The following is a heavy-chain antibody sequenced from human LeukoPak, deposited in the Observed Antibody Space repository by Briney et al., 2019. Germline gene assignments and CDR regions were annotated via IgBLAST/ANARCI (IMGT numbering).Heavy chain of an antibody. J-gene: IGHJ4*02. CDR1: GFNLRNYG. D-gene: IGHD6-13*01. CDR2: ISSSSSYI. V-gene: IGHV3-21*01. CDR3: ARDTHIAAARDY. Sequence: GGTLRLSCAASGFNLRNYGMTWVRQAPGKGLEWVSSISSSSSYIYYADSVKGRFTISRDNAKNSLYLQMNSLRAEDTAVYYCARDTHIAAARDYWGQGTLVTVSS.